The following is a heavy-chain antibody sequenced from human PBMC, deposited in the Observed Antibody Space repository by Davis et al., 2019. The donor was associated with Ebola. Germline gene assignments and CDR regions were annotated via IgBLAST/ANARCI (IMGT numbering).Heavy chain of an antibody. Sequence: MPGGSLRLSCTVSGGSISSYYWSWIRQPPGKGLEWIGYIYYSGSTNYNPSLKSRVTISVDTSKNQFSLKLSSVTAADTAVYYCARCPNTEHYYYGLDVWGHGTTVTVSS. CDR1: GGSISSYY. J-gene: IGHJ6*02. CDR3: ARCPNTEHYYYGLDV. V-gene: IGHV4-59*08. CDR2: IYYSGST. D-gene: IGHD1/OR15-1a*01.